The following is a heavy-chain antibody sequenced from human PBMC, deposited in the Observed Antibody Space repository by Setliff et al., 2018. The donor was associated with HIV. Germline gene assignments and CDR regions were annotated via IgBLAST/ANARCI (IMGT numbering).Heavy chain of an antibody. CDR1: GFTVSTYY. D-gene: IGHD3-10*01. J-gene: IGHJ4*02. CDR3: ARLRLYNSALDY. Sequence: LRLSCAASGFTVSTYYMSWVRQAPGKGLEWVSTIYSDGSTYHADSVNGRFTLSRDISENALYLQIDSLRPEDTAVYYCARLRLYNSALDYWGQGSLVTVSS. CDR2: IYSDGST. V-gene: IGHV3-66*02.